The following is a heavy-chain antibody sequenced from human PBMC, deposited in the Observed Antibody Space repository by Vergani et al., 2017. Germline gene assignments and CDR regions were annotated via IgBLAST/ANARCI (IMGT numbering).Heavy chain of an antibody. V-gene: IGHV5-51*01. D-gene: IGHD2/OR15-2a*01. CDR3: ARHTTYTDS. Sequence: EVELVQSGPEMRKPGESLKISCKGSEYSFGNHWIGWVRQMPGKSLEWMGIIYPVDSDTRYSQSFQGQVTIPADTSISTAFLQLDSLEASDPALYYCARHTTYTDSWGQGTLVTVSS. CDR2: IYPVDSDT. J-gene: IGHJ4*02. CDR1: EYSFGNHW.